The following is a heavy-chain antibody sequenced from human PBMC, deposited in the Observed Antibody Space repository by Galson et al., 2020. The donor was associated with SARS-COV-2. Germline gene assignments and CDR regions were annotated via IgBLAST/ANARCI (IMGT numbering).Heavy chain of an antibody. CDR2: ISSSSSYI. CDR3: ARVGRYYYDSSGPNIMDV. CDR1: GFTFSSYS. V-gene: IGHV3-21*01. D-gene: IGHD3-22*01. Sequence: GESLKISCAASGFTFSSYSMNWVRQAPGKGLEWVSSISSSSSYIYYADSVKGRFTISRDNAKNSLYLQMNSLRAEDTAVYYCARVGRYYYDSSGPNIMDVWGQGTTVTVFS. J-gene: IGHJ6*02.